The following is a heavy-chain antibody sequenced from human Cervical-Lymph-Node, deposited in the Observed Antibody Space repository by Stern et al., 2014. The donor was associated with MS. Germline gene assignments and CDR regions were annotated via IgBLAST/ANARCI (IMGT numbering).Heavy chain of an antibody. V-gene: IGHV5-51*03. Sequence: VQLVQSGAEVKKPGESLKISCKGSGYTFTNNWIAWVRQMPGKGLEWMGIIYPDDSDIRYSPSLQGQVTISADKSIRTAYLPWGSLKAADSAVYYCASPPPRRKWDDPNYGMDVWGQGTTVTVSS. CDR3: ASPPPRRKWDDPNYGMDV. J-gene: IGHJ6*02. CDR2: IYPDDSDI. D-gene: IGHD1-1*01. CDR1: GYTFTNNW.